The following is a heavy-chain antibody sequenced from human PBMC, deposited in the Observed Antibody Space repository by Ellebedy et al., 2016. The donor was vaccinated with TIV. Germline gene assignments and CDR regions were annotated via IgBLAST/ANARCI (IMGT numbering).Heavy chain of an antibody. CDR3: AKTKYYDFWSGYYFYYYYGMDV. CDR2: ISTSSSTL. J-gene: IGHJ6*02. Sequence: GESLKISXAASGFIFSTYSMNWVRQAPGKGLEWVSSISTSSSTLYYADSVRGRFTISRDNAKNTLYLQMNSLRAEDTAVYYCAKTKYYDFWSGYYFYYYYGMDVWGQGTTVTVSS. CDR1: GFIFSTYS. V-gene: IGHV3-48*01. D-gene: IGHD3-3*01.